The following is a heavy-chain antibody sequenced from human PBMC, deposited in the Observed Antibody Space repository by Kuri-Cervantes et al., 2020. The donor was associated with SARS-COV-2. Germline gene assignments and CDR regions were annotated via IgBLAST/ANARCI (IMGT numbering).Heavy chain of an antibody. CDR1: GGSFSGYY. CDR3: AREYYYDSSGYYYTRYYYYYGMDV. J-gene: IGHJ6*02. D-gene: IGHD3-22*01. Sequence: SQTHSLPCAVYGGSFSGYYWSWIRQPPGKGLEWIGEINHSGSTNYNPSLKSRVTISVDTSKNQFSLKLSSVTAADTAVYYCAREYYYDSSGYYYTRYYYYYGMDVWGQGTTVTVSS. V-gene: IGHV4-34*01. CDR2: INHSGST.